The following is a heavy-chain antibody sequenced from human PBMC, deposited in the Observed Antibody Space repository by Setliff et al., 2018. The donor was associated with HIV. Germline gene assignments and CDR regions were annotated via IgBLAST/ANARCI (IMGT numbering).Heavy chain of an antibody. CDR3: ANRLNYIVATDY. Sequence: PGGSLRLSCAASGLTFSSSYMSWVRQAPGKGLEWVSSISGGGATYDADSVKGRFTISRDNSKNTLYLQMNSLRADDTAVYYCANRLNYIVATDYWGQGTLVTVSS. J-gene: IGHJ4*02. V-gene: IGHV3-23*01. D-gene: IGHD5-12*01. CDR1: GLTFSSSY. CDR2: ISGGGAT.